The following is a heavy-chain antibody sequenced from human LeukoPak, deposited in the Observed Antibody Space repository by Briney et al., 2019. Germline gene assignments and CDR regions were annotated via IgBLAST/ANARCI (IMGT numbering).Heavy chain of an antibody. CDR3: AKKSGAPANFDY. CDR2: ISGDGGSI. CDR1: GFPFDDYP. D-gene: IGHD6-13*01. Sequence: GGSLRLSCGASGFPFDDYPMHWVRQAPGKGLEWVSFISGDGGSISYSDAVKGRFIISRDNSKNSLYLQMNSLRTEDTAMYFCAKKSGAPANFDYWGQGTLVTLSS. J-gene: IGHJ4*02. V-gene: IGHV3-43*02.